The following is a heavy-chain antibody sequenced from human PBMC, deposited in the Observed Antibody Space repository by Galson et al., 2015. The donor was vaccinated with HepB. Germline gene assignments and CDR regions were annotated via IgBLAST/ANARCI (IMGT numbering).Heavy chain of an antibody. V-gene: IGHV6-1*01. D-gene: IGHD6-19*01. CDR2: TYYRSKWYN. CDR1: GDSVSSNSAA. CDR3: AREGGGAVAGPLSH. Sequence: CAISGDSVSSNSAAWNWIRQSPSRGLEWLGRTYYRSKWYNDYAVSVKSRVTINPDTSKNQFSLQLNSVTPEDTAVYYCAREGGGAVAGPLSHWGQGTLVTVSS. J-gene: IGHJ4*02.